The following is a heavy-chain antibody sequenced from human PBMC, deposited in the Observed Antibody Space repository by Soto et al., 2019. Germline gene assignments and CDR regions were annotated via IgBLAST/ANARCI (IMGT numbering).Heavy chain of an antibody. CDR3: ATSQKGYNWNYFDH. V-gene: IGHV4-39*01. CDR1: GGCVTGRDNV. D-gene: IGHD1-20*01. J-gene: IGHJ4*02. Sequence: LTCGIAGGCVTGRDNVWGWLRQSPGKGPEWIGSVFYTGFTSYNPSLESRVSVSVDTSKNQFSLKVSGVSAADTAVYYCATSQKGYNWNYFDHWGQGALVTVSS. CDR2: VFYTGFT.